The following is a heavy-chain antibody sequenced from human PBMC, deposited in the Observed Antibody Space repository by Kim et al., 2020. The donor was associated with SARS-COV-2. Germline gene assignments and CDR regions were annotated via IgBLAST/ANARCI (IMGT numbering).Heavy chain of an antibody. V-gene: IGHV1-24*01. D-gene: IGHD6-13*01. CDR3: AILHLSSIWSHYFYGMDV. J-gene: IGHJ6*01. Sequence: ASVKVSCKVSGYTLTELFMHWVRQAPGKGLEWMGGFDPEDGETIYAQKLQGRATMTEDTSTDTAYMELSSLRSAHTAVHYCAILHLSSIWSHYFYGMDVW. CDR1: GYTLTELF. CDR2: FDPEDGET.